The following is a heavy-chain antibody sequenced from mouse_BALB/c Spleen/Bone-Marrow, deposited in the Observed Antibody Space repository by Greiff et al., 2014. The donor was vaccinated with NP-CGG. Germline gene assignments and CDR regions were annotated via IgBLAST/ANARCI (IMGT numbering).Heavy chain of an antibody. CDR1: GYTFTSYY. J-gene: IGHJ1*01. Sequence: QVQLQQPGAELVKPGASVKLSCKASGYTFTSYYMYWVKQRPGQGLEWIGGINPSNGGTNFTEKFKSKATLTVDKSSNTAYMQLSSLTSEDSAVYYCTRDHYCYGSSYWYFDVWGAGTTVTVSS. D-gene: IGHD1-1*01. V-gene: IGHV1S81*02. CDR3: TRDHYCYGSSYWYFDV. CDR2: INPSNGGT.